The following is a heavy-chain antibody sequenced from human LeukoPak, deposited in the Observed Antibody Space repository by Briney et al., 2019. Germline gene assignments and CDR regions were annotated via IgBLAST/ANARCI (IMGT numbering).Heavy chain of an antibody. V-gene: IGHV3-7*01. J-gene: IGHJ4*02. CDR1: GFTFSSYW. Sequence: GGSLRLSCAASGFTFSSYWMSWVRQAPGKGLEWVANIKQDGSEKYHVDSVKGRFTISRDNAKNTLYLQMNSLRAEDTAVYYCVYSGDYEKGYWGQGTLVTVSS. D-gene: IGHD4-17*01. CDR2: IKQDGSEK. CDR3: VYSGDYEKGY.